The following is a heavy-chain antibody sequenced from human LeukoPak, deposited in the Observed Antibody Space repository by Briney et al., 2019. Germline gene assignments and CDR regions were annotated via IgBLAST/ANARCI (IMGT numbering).Heavy chain of an antibody. V-gene: IGHV3-23*01. CDR2: FSGSGGNT. Sequence: GGSLRLSCAAYGFAFSSYAMSWVRQAPGKGLEWVSTFSGSGGNTYYADSVKGRFTISRDNSRNTLYLQMNSLRVEGTAVYYCAKDHSSSWLIDYWGQGTLVTVSS. D-gene: IGHD6-13*01. CDR1: GFAFSSYA. CDR3: AKDHSSSWLIDY. J-gene: IGHJ4*02.